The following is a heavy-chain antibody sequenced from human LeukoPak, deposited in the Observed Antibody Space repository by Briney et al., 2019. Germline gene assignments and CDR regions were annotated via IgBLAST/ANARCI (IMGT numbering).Heavy chain of an antibody. Sequence: SETLSLTCTVSGGSISSYYWSWIRQPAGKGLEWIGRMYSSGSTIYNPSLKSRVTMSVDTSKNQFSLTLSSVTAADTAVYYCARTRSYYMDVWAKGTTVTVSS. CDR3: ARTRSYYMDV. V-gene: IGHV4-4*07. D-gene: IGHD6-19*01. CDR1: GGSISSYY. CDR2: MYSSGST. J-gene: IGHJ6*03.